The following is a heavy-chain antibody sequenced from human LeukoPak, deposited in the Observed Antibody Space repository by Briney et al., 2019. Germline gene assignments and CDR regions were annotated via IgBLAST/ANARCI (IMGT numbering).Heavy chain of an antibody. D-gene: IGHD1-26*01. J-gene: IGHJ4*02. Sequence: ASVKVSCKASGYTFTSYGISWVRQAPGQGLEWMGWISAYSCNTKYAQRLQGRGTMTTDTSTSTAYMALTSLRSDDTAVYYCPRDPGSGSDRFAYWGQGTLVTVSS. CDR1: GYTFTSYG. CDR2: ISAYSCNT. V-gene: IGHV1-18*01. CDR3: PRDPGSGSDRFAY.